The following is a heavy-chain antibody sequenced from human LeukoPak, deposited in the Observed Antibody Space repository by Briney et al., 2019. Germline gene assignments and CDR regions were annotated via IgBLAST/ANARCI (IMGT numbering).Heavy chain of an antibody. CDR2: IYTSGST. V-gene: IGHV4-4*07. D-gene: IGHD6-13*01. CDR1: GGSISSYY. CDR3: AREIGSSWSYYFDY. J-gene: IGHJ4*02. Sequence: SETLSLTCTVSGGSISSYYWSWIRQPAGKGLEWIGRIYTSGSTNYNPSLKSRVTISVDTSKNQFSLKLSSVTAADTAVYYCAREIGSSWSYYFDYWGQGILVTVSS.